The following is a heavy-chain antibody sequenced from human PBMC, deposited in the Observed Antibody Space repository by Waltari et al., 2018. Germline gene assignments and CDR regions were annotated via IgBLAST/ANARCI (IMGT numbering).Heavy chain of an antibody. V-gene: IGHV1-69*05. Sequence: QVQLVQSGAEVKKPGSSVKVSCKASGGTFSSYAISGVRQAPGQGLEWMGGIIPLFGTANYAQKFQGRVTITTDESTSTAYMELSSLRSEDTAVYYWAREGVVAATWYNWFDPWGQGTLVTVSS. J-gene: IGHJ5*02. CDR2: IIPLFGTA. CDR1: GGTFSSYA. CDR3: AREGVVAATWYNWFDP. D-gene: IGHD2-15*01.